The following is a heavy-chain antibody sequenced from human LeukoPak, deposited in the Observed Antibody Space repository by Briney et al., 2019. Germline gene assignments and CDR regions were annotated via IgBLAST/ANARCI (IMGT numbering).Heavy chain of an antibody. D-gene: IGHD3-3*01. CDR1: GYSFTSYW. V-gene: IGHV5-51*01. CDR2: IYPGDSDT. Sequence: GESLKISCKGSGYSFTSYWIGWVCQMPGKGLEWMGIIYPGDSDTRYSPSFQGQVTISADKSISTAYLQWSSLKASDTAMYYCARQGITIFGVVTEFDPWGQGTLVTVSS. J-gene: IGHJ5*02. CDR3: ARQGITIFGVVTEFDP.